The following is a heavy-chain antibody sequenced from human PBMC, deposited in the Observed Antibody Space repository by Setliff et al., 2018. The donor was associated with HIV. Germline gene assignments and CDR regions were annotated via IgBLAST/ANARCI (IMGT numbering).Heavy chain of an antibody. J-gene: IGHJ4*02. CDR2: INHSGST. V-gene: IGHV4-34*09. D-gene: IGHD6-13*01. CDR1: GGSFSGYY. CDR3: ARGIAAAEGYFDY. Sequence: LSLTCAVYGGSFSGYYWSWIRQPPGKGLEWIGEINHSGSTNYNPSLKSRVTISLDTSKNQFSLKLSSVTAADTAVYYCARGIAAAEGYFDYWGQGTLVTVSS.